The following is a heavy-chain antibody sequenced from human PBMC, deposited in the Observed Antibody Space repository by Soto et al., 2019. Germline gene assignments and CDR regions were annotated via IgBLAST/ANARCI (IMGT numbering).Heavy chain of an antibody. CDR2: IIPIFGTA. V-gene: IGHV1-69*01. D-gene: IGHD3-22*01. CDR3: ARDDYYDSSGYYPTGYYGMDV. J-gene: IGHJ6*02. Sequence: QVQLVQSGAEVKKPGSSVKVSCKASGGTFSSYAISWVRQAPGLGLEWMGGIIPIFGTANYAQKFQGRVTITADESTSTAYMELSSLRSEDTAVYYCARDDYYDSSGYYPTGYYGMDVWGQGTTVTVSS. CDR1: GGTFSSYA.